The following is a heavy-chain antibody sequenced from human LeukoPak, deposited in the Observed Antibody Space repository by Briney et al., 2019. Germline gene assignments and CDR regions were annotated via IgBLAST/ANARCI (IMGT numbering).Heavy chain of an antibody. J-gene: IGHJ4*02. V-gene: IGHV1-8*02. CDR3: ARGRGSEGGYYFDY. CDR2: MNPNSGNT. CDR1: GGTFSSYA. Sequence: ASVKVSCKASGGTFSSYAISWVRQATGQGLEWMGWMNPNSGNTGYAQKFQGRVTMTRNTSISTAYMELSSLRSEDTAVYYCARGRGSEGGYYFDYWGQGTLVTVSS. D-gene: IGHD3-10*01.